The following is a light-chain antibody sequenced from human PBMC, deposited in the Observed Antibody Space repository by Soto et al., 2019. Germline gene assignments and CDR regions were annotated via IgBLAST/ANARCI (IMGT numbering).Light chain of an antibody. J-gene: IGKJ1*01. Sequence: DVVMTQSPDSLAVSLGETATINCKTSQSVLYSSNNKNYLAWYQQKPGQTPKLLIFWASTRKSGVPDRFSGSGSGTDFTLTSSSLQAEDVAVYDCHQYLRIPPTFGQGTKVEIK. CDR1: QSVLYSSNNKNY. V-gene: IGKV4-1*01. CDR3: HQYLRIPPT. CDR2: WAS.